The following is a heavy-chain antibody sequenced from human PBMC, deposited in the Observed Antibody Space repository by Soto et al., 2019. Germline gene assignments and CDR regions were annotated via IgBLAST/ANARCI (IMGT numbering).Heavy chain of an antibody. CDR1: GYTFTSYD. Sequence: ASVKVSCKAAGYTFTSYDINWVRQATGQGLEWMGWMNPNSGNTDYAQKFQGRVTITRNTSVSTAYMELSSLRSEDTAVYYCARGLNGYLHYFDYWGQGTLVTVSS. D-gene: IGHD5-18*01. CDR2: MNPNSGNT. V-gene: IGHV1-8*01. J-gene: IGHJ4*02. CDR3: ARGLNGYLHYFDY.